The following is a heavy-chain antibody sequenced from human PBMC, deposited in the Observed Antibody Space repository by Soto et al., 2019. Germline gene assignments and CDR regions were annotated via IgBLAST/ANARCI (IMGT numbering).Heavy chain of an antibody. D-gene: IGHD6-13*01. Sequence: QVQLVQSGAEVKKPGSSVKVSCKASGGNFTSYAISWVRQAPGQGLEFMRGIVPLFGTTNYAHKFRGRVTVTADESTSTVNIEMSSVRTEDTAVYYCAKASGSSGYNWFDPWGQGTLVTVST. J-gene: IGHJ5*02. V-gene: IGHV1-69*01. CDR3: AKASGSSGYNWFDP. CDR1: GGNFTSYA. CDR2: IVPLFGTT.